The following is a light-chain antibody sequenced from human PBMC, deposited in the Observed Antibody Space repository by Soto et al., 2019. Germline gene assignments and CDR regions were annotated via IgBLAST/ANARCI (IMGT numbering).Light chain of an antibody. CDR2: EAS. V-gene: IGKV1-5*01. J-gene: IGKJ5*01. CDR1: ESIRTW. CDR3: QQLYTLPFT. Sequence: DIQMTQSPSTLSASMGDRVTITCRASESIRTWLAWYQQKPGKAPKLLIYEASTLQSGVPSRFSGSGSGTEFTLTISGLLPEDFAAYHCQQLYTLPFTFGQGTRLEIK.